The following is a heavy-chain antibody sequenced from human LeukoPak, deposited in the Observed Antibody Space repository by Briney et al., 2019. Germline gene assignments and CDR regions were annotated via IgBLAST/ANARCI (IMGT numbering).Heavy chain of an antibody. D-gene: IGHD3-22*01. J-gene: IGHJ3*02. CDR1: GFTFSSYA. Sequence: GGSLRLSCAASGFTFSSYAMSWVRQAPGKGLESVSAISGSGDDTYYADSVKGRYTTSRDISKNTLYLQMNSLRAEDTAVYYCAKARKEVVTYDAFDIWGQGTMVTVSS. CDR2: ISGSGDDT. CDR3: AKARKEVVTYDAFDI. V-gene: IGHV3-23*01.